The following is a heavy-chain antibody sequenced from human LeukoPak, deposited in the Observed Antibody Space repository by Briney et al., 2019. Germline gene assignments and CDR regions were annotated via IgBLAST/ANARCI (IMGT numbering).Heavy chain of an antibody. CDR3: ARLASSGWSHCDY. J-gene: IGHJ4*02. CDR1: GCSISGYY. D-gene: IGHD6-19*01. CDR2: IYYSGCT. V-gene: IGHV4-59*08. Sequence: SETLSLTCAVSGCSISGYYWSWIRQPPGKGPEWIGYIYYSGCTNYNHSLKSRVTISVDTSKNQFYLKMNSVTAADTAVYYCARLASSGWSHCDYWGQGTLVSVSS.